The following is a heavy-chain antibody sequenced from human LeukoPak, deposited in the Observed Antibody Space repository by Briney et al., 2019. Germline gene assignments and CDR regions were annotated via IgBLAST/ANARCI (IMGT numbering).Heavy chain of an antibody. D-gene: IGHD2-21*02. V-gene: IGHV3-64*02. CDR2: IASDGGST. CDR1: RFTFSMYP. Sequence: GGSLRLSCAASRFTFSMYPMYWVRQAPGKGLEYVSAIASDGGSTYYADSVVDRFTISRDNSQNTLFLQMGRLRPDDMAVYYCARRAGADSYFYFDLWGRGTLVTVSS. J-gene: IGHJ2*01. CDR3: ARRAGADSYFYFDL.